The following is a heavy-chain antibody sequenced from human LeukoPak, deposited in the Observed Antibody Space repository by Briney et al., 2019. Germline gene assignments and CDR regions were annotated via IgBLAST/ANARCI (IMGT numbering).Heavy chain of an antibody. CDR1: GGSISSSSYY. CDR2: IYYSGST. CDR3: ARVGEEFIFDY. D-gene: IGHD3-10*01. J-gene: IGHJ4*02. Sequence: PSETLSLTCTVSGGSISSSSYYWGWIRQPPGKGLEWIGSIYYSGSTYYNPSLKSRVTISVDTSKNQFSLKLSSVTAADTAVYYCARVGEEFIFDYWGQGTLVTVSS. V-gene: IGHV4-39*01.